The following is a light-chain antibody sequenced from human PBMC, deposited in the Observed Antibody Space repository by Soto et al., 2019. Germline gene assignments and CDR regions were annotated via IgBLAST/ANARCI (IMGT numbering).Light chain of an antibody. CDR1: QSVRGSY. V-gene: IGKV3-20*01. CDR2: GAS. CDR3: QQYGSIVPFT. J-gene: IGKJ3*01. Sequence: EIVLTQSPGTLSLSPRERATLSCRASQSVRGSYLAWYQQKPGQAPRLLIYGASSRATGIPDRFSGSGSGTDFTLTISRLEPEDFAVYYCQQYGSIVPFTFGPGTKVDIK.